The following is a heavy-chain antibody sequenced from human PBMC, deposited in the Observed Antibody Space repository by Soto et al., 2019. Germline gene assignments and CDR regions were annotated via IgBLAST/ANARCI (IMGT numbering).Heavy chain of an antibody. Sequence: SETLSLTCTVSGVSISNSSYYWGWIRRPPGKGLEWIGTIYYIGITYYNPSLKSRVTISVDTSKNQFSLKLTSVTAADTAVYYCARHGSNWGQGTLVTVSS. J-gene: IGHJ4*02. CDR2: IYYIGIT. V-gene: IGHV4-39*01. CDR3: ARHGSN. CDR1: GVSISNSSYY.